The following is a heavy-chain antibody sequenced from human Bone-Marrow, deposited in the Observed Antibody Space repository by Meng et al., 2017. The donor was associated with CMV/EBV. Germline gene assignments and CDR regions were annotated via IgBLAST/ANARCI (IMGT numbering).Heavy chain of an antibody. D-gene: IGHD2-2*01. V-gene: IGHV1-18*01. CDR3: ARVEVSTIPFYWYYYCMAF. J-gene: IGHJ6*02. Sequence: ASVKVSCKASGYTFTSYGISWVRQAPGQGLEWMGWISAYNGNTNYAQKLQGRVTMTTDTSTSTAYMELRSLRSDDTALYYCARVEVSTIPFYWYYYCMAFWGQGTTVTVAS. CDR2: ISAYNGNT. CDR1: GYTFTSYG.